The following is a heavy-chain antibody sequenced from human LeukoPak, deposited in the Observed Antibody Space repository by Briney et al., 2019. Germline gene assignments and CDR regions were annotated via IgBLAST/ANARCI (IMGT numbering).Heavy chain of an antibody. J-gene: IGHJ6*04. D-gene: IGHD3-10*02. CDR3: AELGITMIGGV. CDR1: GFTFSNYA. Sequence: QSGGSLRLSCAASGFTFSNYAMSWVRQAPGKGLEWVSAISGSGDSTYYADSVKGQFTISRDNAKNSLYLQMNSLRAEDTAVYYCAELGITMIGGVWGKGTTVTISS. V-gene: IGHV3-23*01. CDR2: ISGSGDST.